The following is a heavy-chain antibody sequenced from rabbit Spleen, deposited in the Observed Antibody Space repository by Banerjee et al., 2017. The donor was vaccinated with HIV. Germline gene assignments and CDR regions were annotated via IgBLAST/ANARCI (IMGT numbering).Heavy chain of an antibody. D-gene: IGHD2-1*01. Sequence: QEQLEESGGDLVKPEGSLTLTCTASGFSFSSSYWMCWVRQAPGKGLEWIACIGTSSGTTYYASWAKGRFTITRSTSLNTVTLQLASLTAADTATYFCARGVYDDYDTYYFDLWGPGTLVTVS. CDR1: GFSFSSSYW. J-gene: IGHJ4*01. V-gene: IGHV1S45*01. CDR2: IGTSSGTT. CDR3: ARGVYDDYDTYYFDL.